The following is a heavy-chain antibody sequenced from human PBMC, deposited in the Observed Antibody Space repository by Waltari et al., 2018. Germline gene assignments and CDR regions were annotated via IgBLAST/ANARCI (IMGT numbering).Heavy chain of an antibody. CDR3: AISRGVRGVIRH. D-gene: IGHD3-10*01. CDR1: GGSFSGYY. CDR2: INHSGST. J-gene: IGHJ4*02. V-gene: IGHV4-34*01. Sequence: QVQLQQWGAGPLKPSETLSLTSAVYGGSFSGYYWSWIRQPPGQGLEWIGEINHSGSTNYNPSLKSRVTISVDTSKNQFSLKLSSVTAADTAVYYCAISRGVRGVIRHWGQGTLVTVSS.